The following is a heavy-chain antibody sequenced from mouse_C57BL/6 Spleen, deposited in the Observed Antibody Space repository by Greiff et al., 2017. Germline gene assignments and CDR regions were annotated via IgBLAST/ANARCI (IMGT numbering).Heavy chain of an antibody. J-gene: IGHJ3*01. Sequence: VQLKESVAELVRPGASVKLSCTASGFNIKNTYMHWVKQRPEQGLEWIGRIDPANGNTKYAPKFQGKATITADTSSNTAYLQLSSLTSEDTAIYYCASLDYDVGDWFAYWGQGTLVTVSA. D-gene: IGHD2-4*01. V-gene: IGHV14-3*01. CDR3: ASLDYDVGDWFAY. CDR1: GFNIKNTY. CDR2: IDPANGNT.